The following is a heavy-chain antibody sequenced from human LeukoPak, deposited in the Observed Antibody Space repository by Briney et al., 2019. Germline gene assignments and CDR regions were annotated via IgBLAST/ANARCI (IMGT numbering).Heavy chain of an antibody. J-gene: IGHJ4*02. CDR3: GKDIQHYDFWSGYEY. Sequence: GGSLRLSCAASGFTFDEYSMQWVRQAPGKGLEWVSVISWDGGRTYYADSAKGRFTISRDNSKKSLYLQMNSLRTEDTAFYYCGKDIQHYDFWSGYEYRGQGTLVTVSS. CDR2: ISWDGGRT. CDR1: GFTFDEYS. D-gene: IGHD3-3*01. V-gene: IGHV3-43*01.